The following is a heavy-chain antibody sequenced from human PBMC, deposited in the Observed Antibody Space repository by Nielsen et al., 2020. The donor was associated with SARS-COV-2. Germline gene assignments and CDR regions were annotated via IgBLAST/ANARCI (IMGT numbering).Heavy chain of an antibody. D-gene: IGHD3-16*01. Sequence: GKSLKISCAASGFTFSGSAMHWVRQASGKGLEWVGRIRSKANSYATAYAASVKGRFTISRDDSKNTAYLQMNSLKTEDTAVYYCTSDVAGGDTSYYYYYGMDVWGQGTTVTVSS. CDR3: TSDVAGGDTSYYYYYGMDV. CDR2: IRSKANSYAT. CDR1: GFTFSGSA. V-gene: IGHV3-73*01. J-gene: IGHJ6*02.